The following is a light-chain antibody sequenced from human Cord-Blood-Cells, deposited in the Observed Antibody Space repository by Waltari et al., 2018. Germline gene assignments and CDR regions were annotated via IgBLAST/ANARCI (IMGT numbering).Light chain of an antibody. V-gene: IGLV2-23*01. CDR1: SSDVGSYNL. CDR2: EGS. Sequence: QTALTQPASVSGSPAQSITISCTGTSSDVGSYNLVSWYQQHPGKAPKLMIYEGSSRPSGVSNRFSSSKSGNTASLTISGLQAEDEADYYCCAYADRVVFGGGTKLTVL. J-gene: IGLJ2*01. CDR3: CAYADRVV.